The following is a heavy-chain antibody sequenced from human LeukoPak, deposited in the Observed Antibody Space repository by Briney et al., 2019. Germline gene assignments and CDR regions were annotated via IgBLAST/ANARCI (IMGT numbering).Heavy chain of an antibody. CDR3: ATTRAGYSSSWYGYWDY. CDR2: IIPIFGTA. CDR1: GGTFSSYA. V-gene: IGHV1-69*13. D-gene: IGHD6-13*01. J-gene: IGHJ4*02. Sequence: GASVKVSCKASGGTFSSYAISWVRQAPGQGLEWMGGIIPIFGTANYAQKFQGRVTITADESTSTAYMELSSLRSEDTAVYDCATTRAGYSSSWYGYWDYWGQGTLVTVSS.